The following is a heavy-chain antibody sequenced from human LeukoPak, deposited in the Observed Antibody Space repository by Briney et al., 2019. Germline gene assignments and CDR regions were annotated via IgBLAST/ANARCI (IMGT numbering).Heavy chain of an antibody. CDR1: GGSFSGYY. CDR2: INHSGST. D-gene: IGHD4-17*01. J-gene: IGHJ4*02. V-gene: IGHV4-34*01. CDR3: ARFTGGYGIFDY. Sequence: SETLSLTCAVYGGSFSGYYWSWIRQPPGKGLEWIGEINHSGSTNYNPSLKSRVTISVDTSKNQFSLKLSSVTAADTAVYYCARFTGGYGIFDYWGQGTLVTVSS.